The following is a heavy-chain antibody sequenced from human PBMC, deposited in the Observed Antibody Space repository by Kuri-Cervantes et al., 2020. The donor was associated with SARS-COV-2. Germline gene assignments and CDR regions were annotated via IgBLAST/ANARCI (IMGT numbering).Heavy chain of an antibody. Sequence: GESLKIPRKGPGYIFHSYWISLVRQMPGTGLEWMGRIDPSDSCTNYSPSFQGHVTISADKSISTTYLQWSSLKASYTAMYYCARHYYDSSSDFDVYFGMDDWGQGTTVTVSS. D-gene: IGHD3-22*01. V-gene: IGHV5-10-1*01. CDR3: ARHYYDSSSDFDVYFGMDD. CDR2: IDPSDSCT. CDR1: GYIFHSYW. J-gene: IGHJ6*02.